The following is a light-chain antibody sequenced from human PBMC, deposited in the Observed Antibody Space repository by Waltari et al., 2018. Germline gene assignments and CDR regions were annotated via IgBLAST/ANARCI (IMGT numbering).Light chain of an antibody. CDR1: QSVLYSSNNKNY. CDR2: WAS. V-gene: IGKV4-1*01. J-gene: IGKJ1*01. Sequence: DIVMTQSPDSLAVSLGERATINCKSSQSVLYSSNNKNYLAWYQQKPGQPPKLLVYWASTRESGVPDRFCGSGSGTDFTLTISSLQAEDVAVYYCQQYYRTPQTFGQGTKVEIK. CDR3: QQYYRTPQT.